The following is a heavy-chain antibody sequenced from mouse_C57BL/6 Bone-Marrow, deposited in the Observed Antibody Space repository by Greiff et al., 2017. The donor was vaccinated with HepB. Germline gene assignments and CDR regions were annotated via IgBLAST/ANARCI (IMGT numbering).Heavy chain of an antibody. D-gene: IGHD2-5*01. CDR1: GYTFTSYW. CDR2: IYPGSGST. Sequence: QVQLQQPGAELVKPGASVKMSCKASGYTFTSYWITWVKQRPGQGLEWIGDIYPGSGSTNYNEKFKSKATLTVDTSSRTAYMQLSSLTSEDSAVYYCARGAYYSNCGYWYFDVWGTGTTVTVSS. V-gene: IGHV1-55*01. J-gene: IGHJ1*03. CDR3: ARGAYYSNCGYWYFDV.